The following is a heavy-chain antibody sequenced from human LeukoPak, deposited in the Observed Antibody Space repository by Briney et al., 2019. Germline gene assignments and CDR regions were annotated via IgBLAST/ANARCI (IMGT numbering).Heavy chain of an antibody. V-gene: IGHV3-23*01. CDR1: GFTFSTYA. Sequence: GGSLRLSCAASGFTFSTYAVNLVRQAPGKGLEWVSTISGSGDSTYYADSVKGRFTISRDNSKDTLYLQMSSVRVDDTAVYYCARVYDPYYGFDLWGQGTLVTVSS. J-gene: IGHJ4*02. CDR3: ARVYDPYYGFDL. D-gene: IGHD3-3*01. CDR2: ISGSGDST.